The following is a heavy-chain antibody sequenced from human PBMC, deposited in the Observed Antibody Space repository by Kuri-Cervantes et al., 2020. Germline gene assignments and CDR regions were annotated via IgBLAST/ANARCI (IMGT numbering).Heavy chain of an antibody. CDR1: GFTFSSYG. Sequence: GGSLRLSCAASGFTFSSYGMHWVRQAPGKGLEWVSVILYDVSNKYYADSVKGRFTISRDNSKNTLYLQMNSLRAEDTAVYYCAKGDYDFWSGFDYWGQGTLVTVSS. CDR3: AKGDYDFWSGFDY. CDR2: ILYDVSNK. V-gene: IGHV3-30*02. D-gene: IGHD3-3*01. J-gene: IGHJ4*02.